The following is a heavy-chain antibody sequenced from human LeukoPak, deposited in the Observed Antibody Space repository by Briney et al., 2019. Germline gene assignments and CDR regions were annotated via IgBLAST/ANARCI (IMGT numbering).Heavy chain of an antibody. V-gene: IGHV1-69*01. Sequence: GSSVKVSCKASVGTFSSYAISWVRQAPGQGLEWMGGIIPIFGTANYAQKFQGRVTITADESTSTAYMELSSLRSEDTAVYYCARELIDCGGDCFLGYWGQGTLVTVSS. J-gene: IGHJ4*02. CDR1: VGTFSSYA. D-gene: IGHD2-21*02. CDR3: ARELIDCGGDCFLGY. CDR2: IIPIFGTA.